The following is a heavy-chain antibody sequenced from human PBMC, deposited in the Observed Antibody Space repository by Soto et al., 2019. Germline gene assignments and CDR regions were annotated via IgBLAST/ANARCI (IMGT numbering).Heavy chain of an antibody. D-gene: IGHD6-19*01. Sequence: PGGSLRLSCAASGFTFSSYAMHWVRPAPGKGQEWVAVISYDGSNKYYADSVKGRFTISRDNSKNTLYLQMNSLRAEDTAVYYCARATRPGYSSGWPRGVLDYWGQGTLVTVSS. V-gene: IGHV3-30-3*01. J-gene: IGHJ4*02. CDR2: ISYDGSNK. CDR3: ARATRPGYSSGWPRGVLDY. CDR1: GFTFSSYA.